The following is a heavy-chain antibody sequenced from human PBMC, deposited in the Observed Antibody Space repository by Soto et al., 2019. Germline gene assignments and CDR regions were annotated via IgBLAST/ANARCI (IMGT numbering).Heavy chain of an antibody. CDR3: ARVAIYCRGAGCFSV. CDR2: ISSDGSYI. J-gene: IGHJ4*02. V-gene: IGHV3-21*01. Sequence: ALRLSCASSGFTFRNYAMNCVRQARGKGLEWLSSISSDGSYIYYADSLMGRFTISRDNARNSLSLQMNGLRVEDTATYYCARVAIYCRGAGCFSVWGQGTVVTVSS. D-gene: IGHD2-15*01. CDR1: GFTFRNYA.